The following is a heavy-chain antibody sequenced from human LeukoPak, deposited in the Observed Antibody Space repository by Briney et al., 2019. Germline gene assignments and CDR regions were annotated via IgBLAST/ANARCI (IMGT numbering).Heavy chain of an antibody. Sequence: GASLQISCKGSGYMFNTYWIGWVRQLPGKGLEWMGIIFPGDSETIYSPSFQGQVTISADKSLSTAYLQWTSLKASDSAMYYCATSESQTKFDFWGQGTLVTASS. V-gene: IGHV5-51*01. D-gene: IGHD1/OR15-1a*01. J-gene: IGHJ4*02. CDR3: ATSESQTKFDF. CDR1: GYMFNTYW. CDR2: IFPGDSET.